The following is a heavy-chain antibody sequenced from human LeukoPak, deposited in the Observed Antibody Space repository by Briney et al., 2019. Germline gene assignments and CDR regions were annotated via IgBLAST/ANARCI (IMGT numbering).Heavy chain of an antibody. CDR1: GGSFSGYY. Sequence: PSETLSLTCAVYGGSFSGYYWSWIRQPPGKGLEWIGEINHSGSTNYNPSLKSRVTISVDTSKNQFSLKLNSVTPEDTAVYYCARDSSIAARRAPGQFDPWGQGTLVTVSS. J-gene: IGHJ5*02. CDR3: ARDSSIAARRAPGQFDP. D-gene: IGHD6-6*01. V-gene: IGHV4-34*01. CDR2: INHSGST.